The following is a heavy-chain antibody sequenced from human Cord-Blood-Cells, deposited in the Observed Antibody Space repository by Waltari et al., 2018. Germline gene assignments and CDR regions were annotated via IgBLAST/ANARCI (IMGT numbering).Heavy chain of an antibody. D-gene: IGHD1-26*01. J-gene: IGHJ3*02. Sequence: EVQLVESGGGLVKPGGSLRLSCAASGFTFSSYGMNWVRQAPGKGLEWVSSISSSSSYIYYADSVKGRFTISRDNAKNSLYLQMNSLRAEDTAVYYCARGTLIVGALIDIWGQGTMVTVSS. CDR2: ISSSSSYI. CDR1: GFTFSSYG. CDR3: ARGTLIVGALIDI. V-gene: IGHV3-21*01.